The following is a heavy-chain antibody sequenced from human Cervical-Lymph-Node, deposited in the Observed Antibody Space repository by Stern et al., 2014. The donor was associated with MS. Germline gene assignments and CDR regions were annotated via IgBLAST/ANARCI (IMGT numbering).Heavy chain of an antibody. CDR1: GFIFSTYS. CDR2: ISTTGNTR. J-gene: IGHJ4*02. CDR3: VRQMGTSDSSGYYYDYFDN. Sequence: EVQLVESGGGLVQPGGSLRLSCAASGFIFSTYSMNWVRQAPGKGLEWVSYISTTGNTRYYADSVEGRFTISRDNAKNSLNLQMNSLRDEDTAVYYCVRQMGTSDSSGYYYDYFDNWGQGTLVTVSS. D-gene: IGHD3-22*01. V-gene: IGHV3-48*02.